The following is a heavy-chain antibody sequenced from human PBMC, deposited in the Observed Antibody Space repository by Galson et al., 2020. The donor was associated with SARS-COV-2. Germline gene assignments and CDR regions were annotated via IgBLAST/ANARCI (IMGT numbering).Heavy chain of an antibody. J-gene: IGHJ4*02. CDR3: ARVGFRLRLVSCFDY. CDR2: ISYDGSNK. Sequence: GGSLRLSCAASGFTFSSYAMHWVRQAPGKGLEWVAVISYDGSNKYYADSVKGRFTISRDNSKNTLYLQMNSLRAEDTAVYYCARVGFRLRLVSCFDYWVQGTLVTVSS. CDR1: GFTFSSYA. D-gene: IGHD3-16*01. V-gene: IGHV3-30*04.